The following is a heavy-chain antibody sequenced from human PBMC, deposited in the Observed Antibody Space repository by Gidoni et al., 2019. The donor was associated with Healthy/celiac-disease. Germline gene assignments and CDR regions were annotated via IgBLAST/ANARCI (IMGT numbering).Heavy chain of an antibody. Sequence: EVQLVESGGGLIQPGGSLRLSCAASGFTVSSNYLCWVRQPPGKGLEWVSVIYSGGSTYYADSVKGRFTISRDNSKNTLYLQMNSLRAEDTAVYYCARDIVVVEGSNYYYYGMDVWGQGTTVTVSS. V-gene: IGHV3-53*01. CDR3: ARDIVVVEGSNYYYYGMDV. CDR2: IYSGGST. J-gene: IGHJ6*02. CDR1: GFTVSSNY. D-gene: IGHD2-15*01.